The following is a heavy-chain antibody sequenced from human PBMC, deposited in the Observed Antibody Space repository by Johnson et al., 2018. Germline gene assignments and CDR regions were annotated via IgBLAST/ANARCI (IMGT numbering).Heavy chain of an antibody. CDR2: ISFDVTYK. CDR3: AKPWTRYYFAMDV. Sequence: QVQLVQSGGGVVQPGRSLRLSCAASGFTFNSYAMHWVRQAPGKGLEWVAVISFDVTYKSYADSVTGRFTISRDNAKNSLYLQRNSLRADDTAGDYCAKPWTRYYFAMDVWGQGTTVTVSS. CDR1: GFTFNSYA. J-gene: IGHJ6*02. D-gene: IGHD1-1*01. V-gene: IGHV3-30*18.